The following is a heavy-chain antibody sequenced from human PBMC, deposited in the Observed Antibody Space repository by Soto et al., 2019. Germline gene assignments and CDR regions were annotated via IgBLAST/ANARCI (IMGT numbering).Heavy chain of an antibody. D-gene: IGHD3-9*01. Sequence: QVQLQESGPGLVKPSETLSLTCTVSGGSVSAGSYCWSWIRQPPGKGLECIGYVYNSGSTTYNPSLMSRVTISVDTSKNQFSLGLSSVTAADTAVYYWARVPLTTYCDLWGRGTLVTVSS. CDR1: GGSVSAGSYC. V-gene: IGHV4-61*01. J-gene: IGHJ2*01. CDR3: ARVPLTTYCDL. CDR2: VYNSGST.